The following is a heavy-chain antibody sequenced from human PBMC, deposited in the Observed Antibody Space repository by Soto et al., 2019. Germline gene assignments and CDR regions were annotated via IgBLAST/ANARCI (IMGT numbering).Heavy chain of an antibody. D-gene: IGHD3-22*01. Sequence: LSLTCTVSGGIISSANWWNWVRQSPGKGLEWIGHVYHSGTSNFNPSLRSRVTMSVDKSKNQFSLKVTSVTAADTAVYYCVTAFDSSGYGYFDIWGQGAKVTVSS. V-gene: IGHV4-4*02. CDR2: VYHSGTS. J-gene: IGHJ3*02. CDR1: GGIISSANW. CDR3: VTAFDSSGYGYFDI.